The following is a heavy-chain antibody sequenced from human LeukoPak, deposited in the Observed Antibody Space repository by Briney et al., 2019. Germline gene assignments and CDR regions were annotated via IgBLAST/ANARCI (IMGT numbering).Heavy chain of an antibody. J-gene: IGHJ4*02. Sequence: KPGGSLRLSCAASGFTFSSYSMNWVRQAPGKGLEWVSSISSSSSYIYYADSVKGRFTISRDNAKNSLYLQMNSLRAEDTAVYYCARDHGYSYGIDYWGQGTLVTVSS. V-gene: IGHV3-21*01. D-gene: IGHD5-18*01. CDR1: GFTFSSYS. CDR2: ISSSSSYI. CDR3: ARDHGYSYGIDY.